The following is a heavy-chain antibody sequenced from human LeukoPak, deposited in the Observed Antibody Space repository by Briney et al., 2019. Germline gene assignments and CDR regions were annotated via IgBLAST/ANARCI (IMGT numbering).Heavy chain of an antibody. J-gene: IGHJ6*02. D-gene: IGHD5-18*01. V-gene: IGHV4-34*01. Sequence: SETLSLTCAVYGGSFSGHYWSWIRQPPGKGLEWIGEINHSGSTNYNPSLKSRVTISVDTSKNQFSLKLSSVTAADTAVYYCARAGYSYGLHYYYYGMDVWGQGTTVTVSS. CDR2: INHSGST. CDR1: GGSFSGHY. CDR3: ARAGYSYGLHYYYYGMDV.